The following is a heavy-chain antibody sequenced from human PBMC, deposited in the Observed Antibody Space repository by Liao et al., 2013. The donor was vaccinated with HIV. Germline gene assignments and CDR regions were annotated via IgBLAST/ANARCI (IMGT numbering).Heavy chain of an antibody. J-gene: IGHJ4*02. CDR1: GDSINSADSY. CDR2: IFYNGDA. V-gene: IGHV4-30-4*01. CDR3: ARIGARATALVTGFDS. D-gene: IGHD5-18*01. Sequence: QLQLQESGPGLVQPSQTLSLTCSVSGDSINSADSYWSWIRQAPGKGLEWIGYIFYNGDAYYNTSLRSRLTISIDTSKSQFSLRMHSVTAADTAVYYCARIGARATALVTGFDSWGQGALVTVSS.